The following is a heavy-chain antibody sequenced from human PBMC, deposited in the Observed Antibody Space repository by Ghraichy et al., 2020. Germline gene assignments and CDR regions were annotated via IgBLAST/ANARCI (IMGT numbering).Heavy chain of an antibody. CDR3: ASVPDYGGNSESDY. V-gene: IGHV3-74*01. CDR1: GFTFSSYW. J-gene: IGHJ4*02. Sequence: GGSLRLSCAASGFTFSSYWMHWVRQAPGKGLVWVSRINSDGSSTSYADSVKGRFTISRDNAKNTLYLQMNSLRAEDTAVYYCASVPDYGGNSESDYWGQGTLVTVSS. D-gene: IGHD4-23*01. CDR2: INSDGSST.